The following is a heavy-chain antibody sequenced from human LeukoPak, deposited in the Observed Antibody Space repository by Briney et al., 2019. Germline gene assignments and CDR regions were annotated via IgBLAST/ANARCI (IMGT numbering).Heavy chain of an antibody. CDR2: IKQDGSEK. CDR3: ARAPSSSWFDP. D-gene: IGHD6-13*01. Sequence: PGGSLRLSCAASGFRFSTYWMSWVRQAPGKGLEWVANIKQDGSEKYYVDSVKGRFTISRDNAKNSLYLQMNSLRAEDTAVYYCARAPSSSWFDPWGQGTLVTVSS. J-gene: IGHJ5*02. V-gene: IGHV3-7*01. CDR1: GFRFSTYW.